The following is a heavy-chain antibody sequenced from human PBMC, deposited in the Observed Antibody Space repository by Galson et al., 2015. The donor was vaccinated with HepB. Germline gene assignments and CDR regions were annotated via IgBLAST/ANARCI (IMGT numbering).Heavy chain of an antibody. CDR1: GFTFSSYW. D-gene: IGHD3-10*01. Sequence: SLRLSCAASGFTFSSYWMHWVRQAPGKGLVWVSRINSDGSSTSYADSVKGRFTISRDNAKNTLYLQMNSLRAEDTAVYYCARYRITMVRGSEGYYYYGMDVWGQGTTVTVSS. CDR2: INSDGSST. J-gene: IGHJ6*02. CDR3: ARYRITMVRGSEGYYYYGMDV. V-gene: IGHV3-74*01.